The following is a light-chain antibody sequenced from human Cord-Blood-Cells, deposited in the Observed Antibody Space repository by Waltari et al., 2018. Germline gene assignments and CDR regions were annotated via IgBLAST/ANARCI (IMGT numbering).Light chain of an antibody. Sequence: VFTPSPGTLSLSPGERATLSCRARQSVSSSYLAWYQQKPGPAPRLLIYGASSRATGIPDRLSGSGSSTDFTLTISRLETEDFAVYYCQQYGSSPPTFSQGTKVEIK. CDR3: QQYGSSPPT. CDR2: GAS. J-gene: IGKJ1*01. V-gene: IGKV3-20*01. CDR1: QSVSSSY.